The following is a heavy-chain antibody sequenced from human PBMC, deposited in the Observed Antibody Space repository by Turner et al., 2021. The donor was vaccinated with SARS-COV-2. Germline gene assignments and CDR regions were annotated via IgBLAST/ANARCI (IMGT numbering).Heavy chain of an antibody. CDR1: GYTFTGYY. J-gene: IGHJ5*02. Sequence: QVQLVQSGAEVKKPGASVKVSCKASGYTFTGYYMHWERQAPGQGLEWMGWINPNSGGTNYAQKFQGRVTMTRDTSIITAYMDLSRLRSDDTAVYYCAREWAPVSSSSRVWFDPWGQGTLVTVSS. V-gene: IGHV1-2*02. D-gene: IGHD6-6*01. CDR3: AREWAPVSSSSRVWFDP. CDR2: INPNSGGT.